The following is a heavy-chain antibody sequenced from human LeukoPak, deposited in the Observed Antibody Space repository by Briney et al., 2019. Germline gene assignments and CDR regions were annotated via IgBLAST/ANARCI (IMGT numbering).Heavy chain of an antibody. CDR3: AKDGTYDSQGPYYFDY. CDR1: GFTFSSYA. D-gene: IGHD3-3*01. V-gene: IGHV3-23*01. CDR2: ISGSGGST. Sequence: PGGSLRLSCAASGFTFSSYAMSWVRQAPGKGLELVSAISGSGGSTYYADSVKGRFTISRDNSKNTLYLQMNSLRAEDTAVYYCAKDGTYDSQGPYYFDYWGQGTLVTVSS. J-gene: IGHJ4*02.